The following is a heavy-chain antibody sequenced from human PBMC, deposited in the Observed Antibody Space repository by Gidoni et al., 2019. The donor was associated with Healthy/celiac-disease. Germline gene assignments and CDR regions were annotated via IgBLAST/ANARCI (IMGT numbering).Heavy chain of an antibody. J-gene: IGHJ6*02. CDR1: GFTFSSYS. D-gene: IGHD2-2*01. CDR2: ISSSSSTI. Sequence: EVQLVESGGGLVQPGGSLRLSCAASGFTFSSYSMNWVRQAPGKGLEWVSYISSSSSTIYYADSVKGRFTISRDNAKNSLYLQMNSLRAEDTAVYYCARIVVPAAMGYYYYGMDVWGQGTTVTVSS. V-gene: IGHV3-48*01. CDR3: ARIVVPAAMGYYYYGMDV.